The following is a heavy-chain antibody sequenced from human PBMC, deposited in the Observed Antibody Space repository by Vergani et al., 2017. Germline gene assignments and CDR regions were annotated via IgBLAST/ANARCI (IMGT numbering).Heavy chain of an antibody. J-gene: IGHJ6*02. CDR3: ARDAQVKQLWPLRYYYYGMDV. CDR2: IKQDGSEK. D-gene: IGHD5-18*01. Sequence: EVQLVESGGGLVQPGGSLRLSCAASGFTFSSYWMSWVRQAPGKGLEWVANIKQDGSEKYYVDSVKGRFTISRDNAKNSLYLQMNSLRAEDTAVYYCARDAQVKQLWPLRYYYYGMDVWGQGTTVTVSS. V-gene: IGHV3-7*01. CDR1: GFTFSSYW.